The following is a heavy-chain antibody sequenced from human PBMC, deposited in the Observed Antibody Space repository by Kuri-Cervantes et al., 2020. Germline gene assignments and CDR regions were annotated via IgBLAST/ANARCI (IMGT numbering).Heavy chain of an antibody. Sequence: GGSLRLSCAASGFTFSSYAMHWVRQAPGKGLVWVSHIHADGITTSYADPVRGRFTISRDNAKNALYLQMNSLRAEDTAVYYCAKDVGYYDSSGYYSWGYFQHWGQGTLVTVSS. V-gene: IGHV3-74*01. CDR1: GFTFSSYA. D-gene: IGHD3-22*01. J-gene: IGHJ1*01. CDR2: IHADGITT. CDR3: AKDVGYYDSSGYYSWGYFQH.